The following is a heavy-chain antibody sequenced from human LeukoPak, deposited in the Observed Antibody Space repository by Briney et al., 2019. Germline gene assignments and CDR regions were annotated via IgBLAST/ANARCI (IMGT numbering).Heavy chain of an antibody. V-gene: IGHV4-34*01. J-gene: IGHJ5*02. D-gene: IGHD4-17*01. CDR2: VYNTGSS. CDR1: GGSFSGYY. CDR3: ARKTVTNWFDP. Sequence: SETLSLTCAVYGGSFSGYYWSWIRQPPGKGLEWIGSVYNTGSSYYNGAFKSRATISIDTSKNLFSLKLKSVTAADTAMYYCARKTVTNWFDPWGQGTLVTVSS.